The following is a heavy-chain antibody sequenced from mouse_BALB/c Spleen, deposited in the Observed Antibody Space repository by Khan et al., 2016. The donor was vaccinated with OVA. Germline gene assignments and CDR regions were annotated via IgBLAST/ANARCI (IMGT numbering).Heavy chain of an antibody. CDR1: GYSFTGYF. CDR3: ARKNGSDFDD. V-gene: IGHV1-20*02. Sequence: VQLKESGPELVKPGASVKISCKASGYSFTGYFMNWVMQSHGKSLEWIGRINPNIGETFYNQKFKGKATLTVDESSTTAHMELRSLASEDSAVYYRARKNGSDFDDWGQGTTLTVSS. J-gene: IGHJ2*01. CDR2: INPNIGET. D-gene: IGHD1-1*01.